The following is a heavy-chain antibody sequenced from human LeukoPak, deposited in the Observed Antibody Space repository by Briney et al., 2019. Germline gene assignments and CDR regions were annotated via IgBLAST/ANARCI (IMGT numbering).Heavy chain of an antibody. CDR3: ARRRRDGYNYPFDY. Sequence: PSETLSLTCTVPGGSISSSSYYWGWIRQPPGKGLEWIGSIYYSGSTYYNPSLKSRVTISVDTSKNQFSLKLSSVTAADTAVYYCARRRRDGYNYPFDYWGQGTLVTVSS. J-gene: IGHJ4*02. V-gene: IGHV4-39*01. CDR2: IYYSGST. CDR1: GGSISSSSYY. D-gene: IGHD5-24*01.